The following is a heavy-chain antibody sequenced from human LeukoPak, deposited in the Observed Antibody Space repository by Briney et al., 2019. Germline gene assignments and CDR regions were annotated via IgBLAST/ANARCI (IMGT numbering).Heavy chain of an antibody. CDR2: INHSGST. J-gene: IGHJ5*02. Sequence: PSETLSLTCAVYGGSFSGYYWSWIRQPPGKGLEWIGEINHSGSTNYNPSLKSRVTISVDTSKNQFSLKLSSVSAADTAVYYCARGRSTVTTVNWFDPWGQGTLVTVSS. CDR3: ARGRSTVTTVNWFDP. D-gene: IGHD4-17*01. CDR1: GGSFSGYY. V-gene: IGHV4-34*01.